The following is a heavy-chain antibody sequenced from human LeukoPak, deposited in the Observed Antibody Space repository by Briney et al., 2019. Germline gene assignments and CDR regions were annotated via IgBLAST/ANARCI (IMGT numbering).Heavy chain of an antibody. Sequence: GGSLRLSCAASGFTFSSYAMNWVRQTPGKGLEWVSSITRDSIYTFYADSVKGRFTISRDDAKNSLSLQMNSLRAEDTAVYYCARDPYNGYYGDDYYYYMDVWGKGTTVTISS. CDR3: ARDPYNGYYGDDYYYYMDV. J-gene: IGHJ6*03. D-gene: IGHD4-17*01. V-gene: IGHV3-21*01. CDR1: GFTFSSYA. CDR2: ITRDSIYT.